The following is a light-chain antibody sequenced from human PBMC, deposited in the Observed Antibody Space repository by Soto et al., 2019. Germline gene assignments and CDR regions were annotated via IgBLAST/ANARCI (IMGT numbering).Light chain of an antibody. CDR2: KAS. J-gene: IGKJ1*01. V-gene: IGKV1-5*03. Sequence: DIQMTQSPSTLSASVGDRVTLSCRASQSISSWLAWYQQKPGKAPKLLIYKASSLESGVPSRFSGSGAGTEFTLTISSLQPDDFATYYCQQYNSYSWTFGQGTKADIK. CDR3: QQYNSYSWT. CDR1: QSISSW.